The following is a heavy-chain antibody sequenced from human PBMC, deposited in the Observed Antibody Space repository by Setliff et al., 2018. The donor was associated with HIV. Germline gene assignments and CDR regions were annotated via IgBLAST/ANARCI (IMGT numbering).Heavy chain of an antibody. CDR3: VTFSSGLGYHDIFDI. CDR1: GYTFTTHY. V-gene: IGHV1-2*02. Sequence: ASVKVSCKASGYTFTTHYIHWVRQAPGQGLQWMGWINTESGNTNSAQKFEGRVALTRDTSISTAYMDLRRLRSDDTAVYYCVTFSSGLGYHDIFDIWGQGTGVTVSS. D-gene: IGHD3-22*01. CDR2: INTESGNT. J-gene: IGHJ3*02.